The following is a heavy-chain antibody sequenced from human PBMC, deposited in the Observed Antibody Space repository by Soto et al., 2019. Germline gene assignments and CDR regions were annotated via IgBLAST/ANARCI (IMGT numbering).Heavy chain of an antibody. Sequence: HPGGSLRLSCAASGFTFSSYGMHWVRQAPGKGLEWVAVIWYDGSNKYYADSVKGRFTISRDNSKNTLYLQMNSLRAEDTAVYYCARHHEKYYYDSSGPQKAFDIWGQGTMVTVSS. CDR3: ARHHEKYYYDSSGPQKAFDI. V-gene: IGHV3-33*01. J-gene: IGHJ3*02. D-gene: IGHD3-22*01. CDR2: IWYDGSNK. CDR1: GFTFSSYG.